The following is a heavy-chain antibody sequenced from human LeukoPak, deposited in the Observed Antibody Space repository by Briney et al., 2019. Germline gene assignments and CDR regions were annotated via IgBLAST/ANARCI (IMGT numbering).Heavy chain of an antibody. J-gene: IGHJ3*02. CDR3: VKEVGAGAFDI. CDR1: GFSFSGYG. CDR2: VQFDGSDK. V-gene: IGHV3-30*02. D-gene: IGHD1-26*01. Sequence: GGSLRLSCAASGFSFSGYGMHWARQAPGKGLEWVATVQFDGSDKYYADSVKGRFTISRDNSKNMVHLQMSSLRPEDTAVYFCVKEVGAGAFDIWGQGTMVTVSS.